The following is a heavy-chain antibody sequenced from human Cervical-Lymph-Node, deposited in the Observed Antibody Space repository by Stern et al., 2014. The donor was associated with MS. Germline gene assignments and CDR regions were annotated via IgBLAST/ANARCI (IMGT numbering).Heavy chain of an antibody. J-gene: IGHJ4*02. CDR1: GYIFTNYW. D-gene: IGHD3-22*01. CDR3: ARQDYYDSSGDLDY. CDR2: IFPDDSDI. V-gene: IGHV5-51*01. Sequence: EVQLVESGAEVKEPGESLKISCKGSGYIFTNYWIGWVRQMPGKGLESMGIIFPDDSDIRYSPSFQGQVTISADKSISTAYLQWSSLKASDTAMYYCARQDYYDSSGDLDYWGQGTLVTVSS.